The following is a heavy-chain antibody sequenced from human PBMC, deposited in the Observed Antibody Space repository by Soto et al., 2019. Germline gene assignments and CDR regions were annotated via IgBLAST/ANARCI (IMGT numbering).Heavy chain of an antibody. D-gene: IGHD3-22*01. CDR3: AKDHTYYYDSSGLQNWFDP. Sequence: PGGSLRLSCAASGFTFSSYSMNWVRQAPGKGLEWVSSISSSSSYIYYADSVKGRFTISRDNAKNTLYLQMSSLRAEDTAVYYCAKDHTYYYDSSGLQNWFDPWGQGTLVTVSS. CDR2: ISSSSSYI. CDR1: GFTFSSYS. V-gene: IGHV3-21*04. J-gene: IGHJ5*02.